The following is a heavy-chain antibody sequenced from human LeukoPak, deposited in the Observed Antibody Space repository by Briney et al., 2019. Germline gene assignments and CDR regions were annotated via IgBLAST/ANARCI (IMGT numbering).Heavy chain of an antibody. CDR1: GGSISSSSYY. V-gene: IGHV4-39*07. CDR3: ARVLSMSGSYTNGDY. J-gene: IGHJ4*02. Sequence: SETLSLTCTVSGGSISSSSYYWGWIRQPPGTGLEWIGSIYYSGSTYYNPSLKSRVTISVDKSKNQFSLKLSSVTAADTAVYYCARVLSMSGSYTNGDYWGQGTLVTVSS. D-gene: IGHD1-26*01. CDR2: IYYSGST.